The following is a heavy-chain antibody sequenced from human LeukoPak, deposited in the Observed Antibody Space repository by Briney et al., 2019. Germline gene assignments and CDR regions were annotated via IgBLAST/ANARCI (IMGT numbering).Heavy chain of an antibody. J-gene: IGHJ3*02. CDR3: ARDGSAEDYYDSSGYRAFDI. Sequence: GASVKVSCKASGYTFTSYGISWVRQAPGQGLEWMGWISAYNGNTNYAQKLQGRVTMTTDTSTSTAYMELRSLRSDDTAVYYCARDGSAEDYYDSSGYRAFDIWGQGTMVTVSS. CDR1: GYTFTSYG. V-gene: IGHV1-18*01. CDR2: ISAYNGNT. D-gene: IGHD3-22*01.